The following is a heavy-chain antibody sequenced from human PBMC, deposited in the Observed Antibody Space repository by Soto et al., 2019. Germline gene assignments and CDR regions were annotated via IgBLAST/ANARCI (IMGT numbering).Heavy chain of an antibody. D-gene: IGHD4-17*01. Sequence: QVQLQESGPGLVKPSQTLSLTCTVSGGSISSGDYYWSWIRQPPGKGLEWIGYIYYSGSTYYNPSVKSLVTISVDTSKNQFSLKLSSVTAADTAVYYCARVGFDYGDYEPGATSWYFDLWGRGTLVTVSS. CDR3: ARVGFDYGDYEPGATSWYFDL. CDR1: GGSISSGDYY. J-gene: IGHJ2*01. CDR2: IYYSGST. V-gene: IGHV4-30-4*01.